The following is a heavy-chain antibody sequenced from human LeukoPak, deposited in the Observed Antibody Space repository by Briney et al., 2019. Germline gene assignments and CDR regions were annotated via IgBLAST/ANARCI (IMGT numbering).Heavy chain of an antibody. J-gene: IGHJ4*02. CDR1: GGSISSSGYY. CDR2: IYYSGST. CDR3: ARHVSGWYNF. D-gene: IGHD6-19*01. V-gene: IGHV4-39*01. Sequence: PSETLSLTCTVSGGSISSSGYYWAWIRQPPGKGLEWIASIYYSGSTYYNPSLRSRVTISAVTSKNQFSLKVSSLTAADTAVYYCARHVSGWYNFWGQGTLLTVSS.